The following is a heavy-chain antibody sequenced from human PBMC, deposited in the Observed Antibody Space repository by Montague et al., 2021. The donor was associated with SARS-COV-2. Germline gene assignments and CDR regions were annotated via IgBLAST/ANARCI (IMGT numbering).Heavy chain of an antibody. V-gene: IGHV4-59*13. CDR3: ARDSLVASYYYYGVDV. CDR1: GGSISGYY. Sequence: SETLSLTCTVSGGSISGYYWNWIRQPPGKGLEWIGYIYSSGSTNYNPSLKSRVTMSVDTSKNQLSLNLGSVTAADTAVYYCARDSLVASYYYYGVDVWGQGTTVTVAS. J-gene: IGHJ6*02. D-gene: IGHD2-2*01. CDR2: IYSSGST.